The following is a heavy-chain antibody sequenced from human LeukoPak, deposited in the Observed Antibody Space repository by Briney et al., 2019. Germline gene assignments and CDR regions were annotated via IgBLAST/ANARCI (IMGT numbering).Heavy chain of an antibody. V-gene: IGHV3-48*03. CDR1: GLIFSGFE. D-gene: IGHD3-16*01. Sequence: PGGSLRLSCVGSGLIFSGFEMNWVRQAPGKGLEWVSYIKDDGSLKTYADSVKGRFTISRDNSKNSLYLQMSSLRAEDRATYYCARRLRDWGRGILVTVS. J-gene: IGHJ4*02. CDR2: IKDDGSLK. CDR3: ARRLRD.